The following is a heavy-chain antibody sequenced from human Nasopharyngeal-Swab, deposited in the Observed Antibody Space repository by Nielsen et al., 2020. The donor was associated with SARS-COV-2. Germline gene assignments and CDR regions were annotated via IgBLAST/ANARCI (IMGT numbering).Heavy chain of an antibody. CDR3: AKTMVYSSSSYYFDY. CDR2: ISWNSGSI. D-gene: IGHD6-6*01. Sequence: SLKISCAASGSTFDDYAMHWVRQAPGKGLEWVSGISWNSGSIGYADSVKGRFTISRDNAKNSLYLQMNSLRAEGTALYYCAKTMVYSSSSYYFDYWGQGTLVTVSS. J-gene: IGHJ4*02. V-gene: IGHV3-9*01. CDR1: GSTFDDYA.